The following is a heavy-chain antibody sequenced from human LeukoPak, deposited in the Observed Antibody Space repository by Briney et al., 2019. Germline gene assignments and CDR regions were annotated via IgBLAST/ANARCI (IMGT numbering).Heavy chain of an antibody. Sequence: GGSLRLSCAASGFTFNDYYMSWIRQAPGEGLEWISYISGSGDRIYYADSVKGRFTISRDNAKNSLYLQLNSLRAEDTAVYYCARDYAWDSYSLVLDSWGQGALVTVSS. V-gene: IGHV3-11*01. D-gene: IGHD3-16*02. CDR1: GFTFNDYY. CDR3: ARDYAWDSYSLVLDS. J-gene: IGHJ4*02. CDR2: ISGSGDRI.